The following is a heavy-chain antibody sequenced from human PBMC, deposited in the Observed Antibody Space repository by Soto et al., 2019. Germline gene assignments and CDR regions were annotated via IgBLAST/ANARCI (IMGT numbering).Heavy chain of an antibody. CDR3: ARAASSYGTASLSYYYGMDV. V-gene: IGHV1-69*13. D-gene: IGHD5-18*01. J-gene: IGHJ6*02. CDR2: IIPIFGTS. CDR1: GPPLTNHA. Sequence: APEKTFCKAPGPPLTNHAISWVRQAPGQRFEWVRVIIPIFGTSHYAQKFQGRVTITADESAGPAYMELSSLRSEDTAVYYCARAASSYGTASLSYYYGMDVWGQGTTVSVSS.